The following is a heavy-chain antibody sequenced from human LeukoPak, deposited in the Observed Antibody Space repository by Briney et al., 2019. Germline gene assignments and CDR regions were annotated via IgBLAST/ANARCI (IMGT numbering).Heavy chain of an antibody. V-gene: IGHV3-30*03. CDR1: GFTFSRHG. CDR2: ISNDGSRK. J-gene: IGHJ4*02. CDR3: ARDRAWNYFDY. Sequence: GGSLRLFCAPSGFTFSRHGMHWVRQAPGKGLEWVAIISNDGSRKYYAHSVEGRFTISRDNSKNTLYLQMDSLRAEDTSVYYCARDRAWNYFDYWGQGTLVTVSS. D-gene: IGHD3-3*01.